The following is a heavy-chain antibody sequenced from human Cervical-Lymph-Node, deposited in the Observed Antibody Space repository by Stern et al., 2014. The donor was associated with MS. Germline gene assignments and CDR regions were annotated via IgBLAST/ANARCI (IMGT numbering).Heavy chain of an antibody. CDR2: ISTYSGDT. J-gene: IGHJ2*01. Sequence: QVQLVESGAEVKKPGASVKVSCKASGYTFFNYGISWVRQAPGQGLEWMGWISTYSGDTNYAKKFQGRVTMTTDTSTTTAYMDLRSLISDDTAVYYCARGQTYWYFDLWGRGTLVTVSS. CDR3: ARGQTYWYFDL. V-gene: IGHV1-18*01. CDR1: GYTFFNYG.